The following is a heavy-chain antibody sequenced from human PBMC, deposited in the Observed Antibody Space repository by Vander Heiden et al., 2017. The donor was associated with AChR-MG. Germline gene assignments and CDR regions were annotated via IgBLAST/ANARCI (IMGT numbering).Heavy chain of an antibody. V-gene: IGHV4-34*01. D-gene: IGHD2-15*01. Sequence: QVQLQQWGAGLLKPSETLSLTSAVSGGSFSGYYWSWIRQPPGKGLEWIGEINHSGSTNYNPSLKSRVTISVDTSKNQFSLKLSSVIAADTAVYYCARQTDYSKRPYFDYWGQGTLVTVSS. CDR1: GGSFSGYY. CDR3: ARQTDYSKRPYFDY. CDR2: INHSGST. J-gene: IGHJ4*02.